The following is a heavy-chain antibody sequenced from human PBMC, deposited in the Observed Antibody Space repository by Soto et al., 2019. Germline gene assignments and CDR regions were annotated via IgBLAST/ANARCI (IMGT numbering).Heavy chain of an antibody. J-gene: IGHJ6*03. V-gene: IGHV4-59*08. Sequence: SETLSLTCTVSGGSISSYYWSWIRQPPGKGLEWIGYIYYSGSTNYNPSLKSRGTISVDTSKNQFSLKLSSVPAADTAVYYCARLIGQQWLDPRLYYYYYYMDVWGKGTTVTVSS. CDR3: ARLIGQQWLDPRLYYYYYYMDV. CDR2: IYYSGST. CDR1: GGSISSYY. D-gene: IGHD6-19*01.